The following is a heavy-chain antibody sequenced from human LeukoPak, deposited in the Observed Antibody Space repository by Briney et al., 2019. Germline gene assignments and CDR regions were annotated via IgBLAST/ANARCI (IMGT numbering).Heavy chain of an antibody. D-gene: IGHD3-22*01. Sequence: SGPTLVNPTQTLTLTCTFSGFSLSTSGVGVAWIRQPPAKALEWLALIYWDDDKRYSPSLKSRLTITKDTSKKQVVLTMTNMDPVDTATYYCARSSDLYDSSGSYPYYFDYWGQGTLVTVSS. CDR3: ARSSDLYDSSGSYPYYFDY. J-gene: IGHJ4*02. V-gene: IGHV2-5*02. CDR2: IYWDDDK. CDR1: GFSLSTSGVG.